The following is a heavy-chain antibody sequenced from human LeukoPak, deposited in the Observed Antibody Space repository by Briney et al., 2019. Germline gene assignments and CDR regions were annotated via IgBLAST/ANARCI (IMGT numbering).Heavy chain of an antibody. J-gene: IGHJ3*02. Sequence: VASVNPSPKPSVYTFTEYYMHCVRQAPGQGLEWMGWINPNSGGVEYAQNFPGRVTMTRHPSITTAYIELTMLRSVDTPVYYCARTLIDGDILTTYYGNGFDIWGQGTMVTVSS. V-gene: IGHV1-2*02. CDR2: INPNSGGV. CDR1: VYTFTEYY. D-gene: IGHD3-9*01. CDR3: ARTLIDGDILTTYYGNGFDI.